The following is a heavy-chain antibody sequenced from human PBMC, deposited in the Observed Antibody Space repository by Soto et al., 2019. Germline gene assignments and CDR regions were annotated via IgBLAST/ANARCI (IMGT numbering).Heavy chain of an antibody. CDR2: ISSSSSYI. V-gene: IGHV3-21*01. CDR1: GFTFSSYS. D-gene: IGHD3-9*01. J-gene: IGHJ4*02. CDR3: ARSAGVMTGYYRPDY. Sequence: PGGSLRLSCAASGFTFSSYSMNWVRQAPWKGLEWVSSISSSSSYIYYADSVKGRFTISRDNAKNSLYLQMNSLRAEDTAVYYCARSAGVMTGYYRPDYWGQGTLVTVSS.